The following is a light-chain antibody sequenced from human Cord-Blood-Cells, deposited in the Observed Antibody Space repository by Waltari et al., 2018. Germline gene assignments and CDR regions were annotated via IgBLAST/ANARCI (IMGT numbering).Light chain of an antibody. V-gene: IGLV3-21*03. CDR1: NIGSKS. CDR3: QVWDSSSDHPV. J-gene: IGLJ2*01. Sequence: SYVLTQPPSVSVAPGKTARITCGGNNIGSKSVHWYQQKPGQAPVLVVYVDSDRPSGIPEGFSGSNSGNTATLTISRVEAGDEADYYCQVWDSSSDHPVFGGGTKLTVL. CDR2: VDS.